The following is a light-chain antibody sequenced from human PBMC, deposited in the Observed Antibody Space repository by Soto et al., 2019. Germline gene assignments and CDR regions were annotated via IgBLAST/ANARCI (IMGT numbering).Light chain of an antibody. V-gene: IGKV3-15*01. CDR1: QSVSSN. CDR2: GAS. Sequence: EIVITQSPATLSVSPGERATLSCRASQSVSSNLAWYQQKPGQAPRLLIYGASTRATGIPARFSGSGSETEFTLTISSLRSEDFAVYYCQQYNNWPPWTFGQGTKVDIK. J-gene: IGKJ1*01. CDR3: QQYNNWPPWT.